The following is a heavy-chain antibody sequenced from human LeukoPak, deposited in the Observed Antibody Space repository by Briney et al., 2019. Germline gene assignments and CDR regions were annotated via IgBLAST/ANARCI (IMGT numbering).Heavy chain of an antibody. CDR1: GFTFTSYA. J-gene: IGHJ4*02. D-gene: IGHD1-1*01. Sequence: ASVKVSCKASGFTFTSYAMHWVRQAPGQRLDWMGWINAGNGNTRYSQKFQGRVTITRDTSASTAYMELSSLRSEDTAMYYCARGGTSTPPAVDYWGQGSLVTVSS. V-gene: IGHV1-3*01. CDR2: INAGNGNT. CDR3: ARGGTSTPPAVDY.